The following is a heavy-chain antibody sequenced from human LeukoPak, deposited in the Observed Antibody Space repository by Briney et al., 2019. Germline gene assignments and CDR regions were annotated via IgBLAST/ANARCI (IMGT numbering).Heavy chain of an antibody. D-gene: IGHD2-21*01. Sequence: PSETLSLTCTVSGGSISSGSYYWSWIRQLAGKGLEWIGRIYTSGSTNYNPSLKSRVTISVDTSKNQFSLKLSSVTAADTAVYYCASFAGLLEGFDTWGQGTMVTVSS. J-gene: IGHJ3*02. V-gene: IGHV4-61*02. CDR3: ASFAGLLEGFDT. CDR1: GGSISSGSYY. CDR2: IYTSGST.